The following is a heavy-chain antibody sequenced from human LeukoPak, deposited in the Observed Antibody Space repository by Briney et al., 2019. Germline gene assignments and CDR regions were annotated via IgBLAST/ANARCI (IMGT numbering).Heavy chain of an antibody. J-gene: IGHJ4*02. D-gene: IGHD6-19*01. CDR2: IYYSGST. V-gene: IGHV4-59*01. CDR1: GGSISSYY. Sequence: SETLSLTCTVSGGSISSYYWSWIRQPPGKGLEWIGYIYYSGSTNYNPSLKSRVTISVDTSKNQFSLKLSSVTAADTAVYYCATLLGWSSGWYFGYWGLGTLVTVSS. CDR3: ATLLGWSSGWYFGY.